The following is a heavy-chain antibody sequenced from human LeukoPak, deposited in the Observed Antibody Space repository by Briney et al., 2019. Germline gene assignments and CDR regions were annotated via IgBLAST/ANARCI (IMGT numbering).Heavy chain of an antibody. D-gene: IGHD3-10*01. Sequence: GESLKISCQGSGYSFTNYWIDWVRQMPGKGLEWMGIIYPGDSDTRYSPSFQGQVSISAYKSISPAYLQWSSLKASDTAMYYCATGSYSDYFDYWGQGTLVTVSS. V-gene: IGHV5-51*01. CDR2: IYPGDSDT. CDR1: GYSFTNYW. CDR3: ATGSYSDYFDY. J-gene: IGHJ4*02.